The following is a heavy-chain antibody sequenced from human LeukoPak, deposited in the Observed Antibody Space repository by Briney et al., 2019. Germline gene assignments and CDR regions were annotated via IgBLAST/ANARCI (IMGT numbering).Heavy chain of an antibody. V-gene: IGHV3-74*01. CDR3: ARALAVAGNYDY. Sequence: GGSLRLSCEASGFTFSSYWMHWVRQAPGKGLVWVSRISSDGSTITYADSVKGRFIISRDNAKNTLYLQMNSLRAEDTAVYYCARALAVAGNYDYWGQGALVTVSS. CDR1: GFTFSSYW. D-gene: IGHD6-19*01. CDR2: ISSDGSTI. J-gene: IGHJ4*02.